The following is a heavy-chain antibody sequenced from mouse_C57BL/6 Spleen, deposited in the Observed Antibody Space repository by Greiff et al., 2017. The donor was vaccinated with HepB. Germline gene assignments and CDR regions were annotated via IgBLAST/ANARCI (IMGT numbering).Heavy chain of an antibody. Sequence: VQLQQSGPVLVKPGASVKMSCKASGYTFTDYYMNWVKQSHGKSLEWIGVINPYNGGTSYNQKFKGKATLTVDKSSSTAYMELNSLTSEDSAVYYCARGDDYDGDAMDYWGQGTSVTVSS. CDR3: ARGDDYDGDAMDY. V-gene: IGHV1-19*01. J-gene: IGHJ4*01. D-gene: IGHD2-4*01. CDR2: INPYNGGT. CDR1: GYTFTDYY.